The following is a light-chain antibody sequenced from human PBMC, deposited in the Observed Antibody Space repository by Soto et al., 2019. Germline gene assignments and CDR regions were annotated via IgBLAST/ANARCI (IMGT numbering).Light chain of an antibody. Sequence: DIQMTQSPSSLSASVGDRVIISCRASQSISTYLNWYQHKPGNAPKLLISAASTLQRGVPSRFSGSGSGSDFTLTISSLQPEDVATYFCQQSYNPPYSFGQVTKLEI. V-gene: IGKV1-39*01. CDR1: QSISTY. CDR3: QQSYNPPYS. CDR2: AAS. J-gene: IGKJ2*01.